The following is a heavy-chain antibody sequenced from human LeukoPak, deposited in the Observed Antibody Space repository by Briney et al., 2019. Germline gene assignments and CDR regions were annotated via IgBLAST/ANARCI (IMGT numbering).Heavy chain of an antibody. V-gene: IGHV3-15*01. J-gene: IGHJ4*02. D-gene: IGHD4/OR15-4a*01. Sequence: GGSLRLSCAASGFTFSNAWMSWVRQAPGKGLEWAGRIKSKTDGGTTDYAAPVKGRFIISRDDSKNTLYLQMNSLKTEDTAVYYCGTMDYWGQGTLVTVSS. CDR1: GFTFSNAW. CDR2: IKSKTDGGTT. CDR3: GTMDY.